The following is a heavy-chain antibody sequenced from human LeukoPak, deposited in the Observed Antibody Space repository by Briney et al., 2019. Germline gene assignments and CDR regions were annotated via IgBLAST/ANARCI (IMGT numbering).Heavy chain of an antibody. Sequence: GGSLRLSCAASGFTFSSYGMHWVRQAPGKGLEWVAVIWYDGSNKYYADSVKGRFTISRDNSKNTLYLQMNSPRAEDTAVYYCARGGVTANWFDPWGQGTLVTVSS. V-gene: IGHV3-33*01. CDR1: GFTFSSYG. J-gene: IGHJ5*02. CDR2: IWYDGSNK. CDR3: ARGGVTANWFDP. D-gene: IGHD2-21*02.